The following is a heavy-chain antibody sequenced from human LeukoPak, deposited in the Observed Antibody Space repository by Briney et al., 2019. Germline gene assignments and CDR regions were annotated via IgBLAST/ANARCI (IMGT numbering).Heavy chain of an antibody. V-gene: IGHV3-23*01. CDR3: AKELNNPGFDF. CDR2: ISGSGGST. D-gene: IGHD1-14*01. CDR1: GFTFSTYA. Sequence: GGSLRLSCAASGFTFSTYAMSWVRQVPGKGLEWVSAISGSGGSTFYADSVKGRFTISRDNAKNTLYLQMNSLRAEDTAVYFCAKELNNPGFDFWGQGTLVTVSS. J-gene: IGHJ4*02.